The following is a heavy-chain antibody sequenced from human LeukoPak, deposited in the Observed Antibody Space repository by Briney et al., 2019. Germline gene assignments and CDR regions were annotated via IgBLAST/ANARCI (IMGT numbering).Heavy chain of an antibody. CDR2: IIPIFGTA. CDR3: AKDYYDFWSGYYTGMVGYYMDV. Sequence: GASVKVSCKASGGTFISYAISWVRQAPGQGLEWMGRIIPIFGTANYAQKFQGRVTITTDESTSTAYMELSSLRSEDTAVYYCAKDYYDFWSGYYTGMVGYYMDVWGKGTTVTVSS. V-gene: IGHV1-69*05. J-gene: IGHJ6*03. CDR1: GGTFISYA. D-gene: IGHD3-3*01.